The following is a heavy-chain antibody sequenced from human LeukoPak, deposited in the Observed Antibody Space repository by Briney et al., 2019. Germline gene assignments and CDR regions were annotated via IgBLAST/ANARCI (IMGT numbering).Heavy chain of an antibody. Sequence: SETLSLTCTVSGGSISSSSYDWGWIRQPPGKGLEWIGSIYYSGSTYYNPSLKSRVTISVDTSKNQFSLKLSSVTAADTAVYYCARHAGPNSDYGDPGSYWGQGTLVTVSS. V-gene: IGHV4-39*01. J-gene: IGHJ4*02. D-gene: IGHD4-17*01. CDR2: IYYSGST. CDR3: ARHAGPNSDYGDPGSY. CDR1: GGSISSSSYD.